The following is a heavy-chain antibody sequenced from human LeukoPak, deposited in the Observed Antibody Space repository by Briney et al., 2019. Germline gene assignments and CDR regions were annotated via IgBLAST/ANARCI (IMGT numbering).Heavy chain of an antibody. D-gene: IGHD2/OR15-2a*01. CDR2: IYSGGSL. CDR3: AKDISAGLGNFDY. CDR1: GFTVSNNY. V-gene: IGHV3-53*05. Sequence: PGGSLRLSCAASGFTVSNNYMSWVRQAPGEGLEWVSVIYSGGSLYYADSVKGRFTISRDNSKNTLCLQMNSLRAEDTALYYCAKDISAGLGNFDYWGQGTLVTVSS. J-gene: IGHJ4*02.